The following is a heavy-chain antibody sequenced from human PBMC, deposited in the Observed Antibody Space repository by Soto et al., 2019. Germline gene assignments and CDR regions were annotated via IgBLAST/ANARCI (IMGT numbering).Heavy chain of an antibody. V-gene: IGHV4-59*01. J-gene: IGHJ6*02. CDR3: ARDLGEKVGGYYYYYGMDV. Sequence: SETLSLTCTVSGGSINNFYWNWIRRPPGKGLEWIGYISYIGTTNYNPSIQSRVTISLDTSKNHFSLRLRSVTAADTAVYYCARDLGEKVGGYYYYYGMDVWGQGTTVT. CDR1: GGSINNFY. D-gene: IGHD3-16*01. CDR2: ISYIGTT.